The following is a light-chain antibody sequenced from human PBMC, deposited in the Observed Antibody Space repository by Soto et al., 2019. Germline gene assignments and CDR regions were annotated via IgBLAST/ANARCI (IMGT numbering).Light chain of an antibody. V-gene: IGKV2-28*01. CDR1: QSLLHSNGYNY. CDR3: MQALQTPWT. J-gene: IGKJ1*01. Sequence: DIVMTQSPLSLPVTPGEPASISCRSSQSLLHSNGYNYLDWYLQKPGQSPPLLIYLGFKRASGVPGRFSGSGSGTDFTLKISRVEAGDVGVYFCMQALQTPWTFGQGTKVEIK. CDR2: LGF.